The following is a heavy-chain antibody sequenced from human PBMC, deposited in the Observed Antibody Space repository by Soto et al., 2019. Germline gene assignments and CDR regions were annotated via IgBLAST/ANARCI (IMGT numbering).Heavy chain of an antibody. Sequence: QVQLVESGGGVVQPGRSLRLSCAASGFTFSSYGMHWVRQAPGKGLEWVAVIWYDGSNKYYADSVKGRFTISRDNSKTTLYLQMNSLRAEDTAVYYCARPAPGHSSSWLEVVEEPFDYWGQGTLVTVSS. CDR3: ARPAPGHSSSWLEVVEEPFDY. J-gene: IGHJ4*02. V-gene: IGHV3-33*01. CDR1: GFTFSSYG. CDR2: IWYDGSNK. D-gene: IGHD6-13*01.